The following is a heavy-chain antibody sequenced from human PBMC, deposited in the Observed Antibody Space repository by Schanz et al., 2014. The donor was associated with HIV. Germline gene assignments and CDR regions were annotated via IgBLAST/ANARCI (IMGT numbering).Heavy chain of an antibody. CDR1: GYTFISYG. V-gene: IGHV1-18*01. Sequence: QVQLVQSGTEVKKPGASVKVSCKASGYTFISYGISWVRQAPGQGLEWMGWISAYNGNTNYAQKFQGRLTMTTDTSTSTAYMELRSLRSDDTAVYYCARDHPVIVGATRADGGTDFDYWGQGTLVTVSS. CDR2: ISAYNGNT. D-gene: IGHD1-26*01. CDR3: ARDHPVIVGATRADGGTDFDY. J-gene: IGHJ4*02.